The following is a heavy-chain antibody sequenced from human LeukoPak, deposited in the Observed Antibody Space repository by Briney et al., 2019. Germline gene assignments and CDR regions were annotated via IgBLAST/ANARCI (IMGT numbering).Heavy chain of an antibody. J-gene: IGHJ6*03. CDR2: ISGSGGST. Sequence: GGSLRLSCAASGFTFSSYAMSWVRQAPGKGLEWVSAISGSGGSTYYADSVKGRFTISRDNSRNTLFLQMTSLRVEDTAVYYCAKGVYCNTASCYLRGTYYYYYYMDVWGKGTTVTVSS. D-gene: IGHD2-2*01. CDR3: AKGVYCNTASCYLRGTYYYYYYMDV. CDR1: GFTFSSYA. V-gene: IGHV3-23*01.